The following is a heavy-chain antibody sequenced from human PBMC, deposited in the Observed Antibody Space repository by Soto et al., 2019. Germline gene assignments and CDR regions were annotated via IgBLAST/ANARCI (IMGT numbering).Heavy chain of an antibody. Sequence: QVQLQESGPGLVKPSQTLSLTCTVSGGSISSGDYYWSWIRQPPGKGLEWIGYIFYSGSTYYNPALRSRLTISVDPSKNQFSLKLSSVTAADTAVYYCARGGQGRYDPRAYDYWGQGTLVTVSS. CDR3: ARGGQGRYDPRAYDY. J-gene: IGHJ4*02. CDR2: IFYSGST. D-gene: IGHD1-20*01. V-gene: IGHV4-30-4*01. CDR1: GGSISSGDYY.